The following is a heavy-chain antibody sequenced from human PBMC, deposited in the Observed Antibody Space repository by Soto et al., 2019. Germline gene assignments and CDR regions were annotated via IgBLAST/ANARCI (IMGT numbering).Heavy chain of an antibody. D-gene: IGHD2-15*01. CDR3: ARDPGSGHYFDY. CDR1: GYTFISRA. Sequence: QVQLVQSGAEVKKPGASVKISCEASGYTFISRALHWVRQAPGQRLEWMGWINPDNANTKYSQNFQGRVTFTRDTSATTAYMELSSLGSEDTAVYFCARDPGSGHYFDYWGQGTLVTVSS. CDR2: INPDNANT. V-gene: IGHV1-3*01. J-gene: IGHJ4*02.